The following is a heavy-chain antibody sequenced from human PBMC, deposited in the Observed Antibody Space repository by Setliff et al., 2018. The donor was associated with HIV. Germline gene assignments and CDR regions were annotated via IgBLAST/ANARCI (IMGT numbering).Heavy chain of an antibody. D-gene: IGHD6-6*01. Sequence: PSETLSLTCSVSGDSISDTTYYWGWIRQPPGKGLEWIGNIYHSGSTLYKPSLKSRVTMSVDTSKNQFSLKLNSVTAADTAVYHCARLSSYRSSSYYFDYRGQGALVTVSS. J-gene: IGHJ4*02. V-gene: IGHV4-39*01. CDR1: GDSISDTTYY. CDR2: IYHSGST. CDR3: ARLSSYRSSSYYFDY.